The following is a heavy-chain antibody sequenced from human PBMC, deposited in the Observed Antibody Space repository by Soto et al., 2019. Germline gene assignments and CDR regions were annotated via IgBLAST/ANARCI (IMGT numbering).Heavy chain of an antibody. CDR3: ARDQYSSGWTERGAFDI. Sequence: SVKVSCEASGGTFSSYAISWVRQAPGQGLEWMGGIIPIFGTANYAQKFQGRVTITADESTSTAYMELSSLRSEDTAVYYCARDQYSSGWTERGAFDIWGQGTMVTVSS. D-gene: IGHD6-19*01. V-gene: IGHV1-69*13. CDR2: IIPIFGTA. CDR1: GGTFSSYA. J-gene: IGHJ3*02.